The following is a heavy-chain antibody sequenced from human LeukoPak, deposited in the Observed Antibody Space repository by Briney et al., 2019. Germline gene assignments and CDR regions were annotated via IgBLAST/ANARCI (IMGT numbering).Heavy chain of an antibody. CDR2: IKSKTDGGTT. V-gene: IGHV3-15*01. J-gene: IGHJ4*02. CDR1: GFTFSNAW. CDR3: TTGLGVRFLEWTQGGDYFDY. D-gene: IGHD3-3*01. Sequence: PGGSLRLSCAASGFTFSNAWMSWVRQAPGKGLEWVGRIKSKTDGGTTDYAAPVKGRFTISRDDSKNTLYLQMNSLKTEDTAVYYCTTGLGVRFLEWTQGGDYFDYWGQGTLVTVSS.